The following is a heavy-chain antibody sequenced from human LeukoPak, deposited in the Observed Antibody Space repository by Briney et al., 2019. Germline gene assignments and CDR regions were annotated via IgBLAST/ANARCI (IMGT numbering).Heavy chain of an antibody. D-gene: IGHD3-22*01. CDR1: GYSFTSYW. J-gene: IGHJ4*02. Sequence: GESLKISCKGSGYSFTSYWIGWVRQMPGKGLEWMGIIYPGDSDTRYGPSSQGQVTISADKSISTAYLQWSSLKASDTAMYYCAASSGYYFPTADYWGQGTLVTVSS. V-gene: IGHV5-51*01. CDR2: IYPGDSDT. CDR3: AASSGYYFPTADY.